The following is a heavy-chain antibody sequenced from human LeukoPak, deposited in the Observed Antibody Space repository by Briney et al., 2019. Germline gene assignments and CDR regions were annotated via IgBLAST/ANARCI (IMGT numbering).Heavy chain of an antibody. J-gene: IGHJ4*02. CDR1: GGSFSGYY. V-gene: IGHV4-34*01. CDR2: INHSGST. CDR3: ARGPTLRYYYESSGYGDFDY. Sequence: PSETLSLTCAVYGGSFSGYYWSWIRQPPGKGLEWIGEINHSGSTNYNPSLKSRVTISVDTSKNQFSLKLSSVTAADTAVYYCARGPTLRYYYESSGYGDFDYWGQGTLVTVSS. D-gene: IGHD3-22*01.